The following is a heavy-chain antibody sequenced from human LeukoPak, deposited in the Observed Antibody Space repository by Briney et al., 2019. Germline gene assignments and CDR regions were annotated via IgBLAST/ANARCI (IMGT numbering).Heavy chain of an antibody. CDR1: GFTFSSYA. Sequence: GGSLRLSCAASGFTFSSYAMSWVRQAPGKGLEWVPAITGSGISTYYADSVKGRFTISRDNSKNTLYLQMTSLRAEDTAVYYCAKAVALGFDYWGQGTLVTVSS. V-gene: IGHV3-23*01. J-gene: IGHJ4*02. CDR3: AKAVALGFDY. D-gene: IGHD2-21*01. CDR2: ITGSGIST.